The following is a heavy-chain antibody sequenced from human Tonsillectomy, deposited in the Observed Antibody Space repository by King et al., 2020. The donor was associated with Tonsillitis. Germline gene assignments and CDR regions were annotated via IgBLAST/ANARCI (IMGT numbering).Heavy chain of an antibody. Sequence: VQLVESGGGLVKPGGSLRLSCAASGFTFSNAWMSWVRQAPGKGLEWVGRIKSKTDGGTTDYAAPVKGRFTISRDDSKNTLYLQMNSLKTEDTAGYYCTTEAIIYDSSLDYWGQGTLVTVSS. CDR2: IKSKTDGGTT. CDR3: TTEAIIYDSSLDY. D-gene: IGHD3-22*01. J-gene: IGHJ4*02. V-gene: IGHV3-15*01. CDR1: GFTFSNAW.